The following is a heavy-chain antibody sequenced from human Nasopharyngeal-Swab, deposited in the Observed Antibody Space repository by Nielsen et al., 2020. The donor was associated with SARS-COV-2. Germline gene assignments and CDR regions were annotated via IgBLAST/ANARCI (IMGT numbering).Heavy chain of an antibody. V-gene: IGHV4-59*01. CDR3: ARSIAAAGNFPRIRVFPDV. Sequence: WIRQPPGKGLEWIGYIYYSGSTNYNPSLKSRVNISVDRSKTQFYLKPNSVTAADTAVYFCARSIAAAGNFPRIRVFPDVWGKGTTVTVSS. D-gene: IGHD6-13*01. J-gene: IGHJ6*04. CDR2: IYYSGST.